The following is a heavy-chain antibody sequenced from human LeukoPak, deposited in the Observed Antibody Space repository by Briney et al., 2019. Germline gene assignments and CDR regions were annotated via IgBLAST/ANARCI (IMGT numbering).Heavy chain of an antibody. CDR2: ISSNGGST. D-gene: IGHD2-2*01. CDR1: GFTFSSYA. J-gene: IGHJ5*02. V-gene: IGHV3-64*01. Sequence: PGGSLRLSCAASGFTFSSYAMHWVRQAPGKGLEYVSAISSNGGSTYYANSVKGRFIISRDNSKNTLYLQMGSLRADDTAVYYCARARGDIVVVPAAIWFDPWGQGTLVTVSS. CDR3: ARARGDIVVVPAAIWFDP.